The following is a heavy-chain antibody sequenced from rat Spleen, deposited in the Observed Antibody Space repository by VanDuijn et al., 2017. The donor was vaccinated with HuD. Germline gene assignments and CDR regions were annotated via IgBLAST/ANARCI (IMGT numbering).Heavy chain of an antibody. V-gene: IGHV2-1*01. J-gene: IGHJ3*01. CDR1: GFSLTSNS. Sequence: QVQLKESGPGLVQPSQTLSLTCTVSGFSLTSNSVNWVRQPPGKGLEWMGGIWGDGSTKYNSVLKSRLSISRDTSKSQVFLKMNSLHTEDTAIYFCTSPFRWFAYWGQGTLVTVSS. CDR2: IWGDGST. CDR3: TSPFRWFAY.